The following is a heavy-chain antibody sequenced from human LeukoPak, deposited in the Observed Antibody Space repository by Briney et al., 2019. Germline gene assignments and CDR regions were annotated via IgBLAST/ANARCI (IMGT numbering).Heavy chain of an antibody. CDR1: GYTFTNYA. CDR3: ARLRPRGYYDSFDY. CDR2: IHPSTGNP. Sequence: ASVKVSCKASGYTFTNYAMNWVRQAPGQGLEWMGWIHPSTGNPTYAQAFTGRFVFSLDTSVSTAYLQISSLKAEDTAVYYCARLRPRGYYDSFDYWGQGTLVTVSS. D-gene: IGHD3-22*01. V-gene: IGHV7-4-1*02. J-gene: IGHJ4*02.